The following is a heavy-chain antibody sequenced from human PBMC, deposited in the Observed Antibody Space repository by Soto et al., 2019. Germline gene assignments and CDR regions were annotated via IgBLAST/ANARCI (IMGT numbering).Heavy chain of an antibody. J-gene: IGHJ4*02. D-gene: IGHD2-21*01. CDR3: ARGVSSRYCDD. CDR2: IHPTAAST. Sequence: ASVKVSCKASGYNFPPYKVHWVRQAPAQGLEWMEMIHPTAASTSYAQKFQGRVTMTRVTSPSTVDMELNSLTAEDTAVSYCARGVSSRYCDDWGQGTPVTVPS. V-gene: IGHV1-46*01. CDR1: GYNFPPYK.